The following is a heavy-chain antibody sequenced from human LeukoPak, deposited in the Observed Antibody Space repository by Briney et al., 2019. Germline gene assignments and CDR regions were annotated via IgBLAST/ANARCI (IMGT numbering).Heavy chain of an antibody. CDR3: ARVGDLGVGSIFGVVIPPYYYYYMDV. CDR1: GGTFSSYA. J-gene: IGHJ6*03. Sequence: ASVKVSCKASGGTFSSYAINWVRQATGQGLEWMGWMNPNSGNTGYAQKFQGRVTITRNTSISTAYMELSSLRSEDTAVYYCARVGDLGVGSIFGVVIPPYYYYYMDVWGKGTTVTVSS. V-gene: IGHV1-8*03. D-gene: IGHD3-3*02. CDR2: MNPNSGNT.